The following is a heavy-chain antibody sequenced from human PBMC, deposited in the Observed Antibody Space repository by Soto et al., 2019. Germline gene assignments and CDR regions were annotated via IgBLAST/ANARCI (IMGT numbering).Heavy chain of an antibody. J-gene: IGHJ4*02. V-gene: IGHV4-31*03. CDR2: IYYSGST. D-gene: IGHD6-6*01. Sequence: PSETLSLTCTVSGGSISSGGYYWSWIRQHPGKGLGWIGYIYYSGSTYYNPSLKSRVTISVDTSKNQFSLKLSSVTAADTAVYYCARVGLGLSRLSPRYYFDYWGQGTLVTVSS. CDR1: GGSISSGGYY. CDR3: ARVGLGLSRLSPRYYFDY.